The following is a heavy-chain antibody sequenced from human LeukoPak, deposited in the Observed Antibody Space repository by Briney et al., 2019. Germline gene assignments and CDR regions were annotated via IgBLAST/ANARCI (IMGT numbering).Heavy chain of an antibody. CDR2: ITSGSNYM. V-gene: IGHV3-21*01. CDR3: ARDWASVALDY. CDR1: GFSFSYYS. Sequence: GGSLRLSCAASGFSFSYYSMHWVRQAPGKGLEWVSSITSGSNYMYYADSVKGRFTISRDNAKNSLYLQMNSLRAEDTAVYYCARDWASVALDYWGQGTLVTVSS. D-gene: IGHD4-23*01. J-gene: IGHJ4*02.